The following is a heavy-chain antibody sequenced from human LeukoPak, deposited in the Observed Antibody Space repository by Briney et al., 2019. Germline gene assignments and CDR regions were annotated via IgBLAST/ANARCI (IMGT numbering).Heavy chain of an antibody. CDR3: ARVHYDSSGYG. V-gene: IGHV1-2*02. D-gene: IGHD3-22*01. Sequence: ASVKVSCKASGYTFTGYYMHWVRQAPGQGIEWMGWTNPNSVGTNYAQKCQGRVTMSRDTSISTAHMELSRLRSDDTAVYYCARVHYDSSGYGWGQGTLVTVSS. CDR1: GYTFTGYY. J-gene: IGHJ4*02. CDR2: TNPNSVGT.